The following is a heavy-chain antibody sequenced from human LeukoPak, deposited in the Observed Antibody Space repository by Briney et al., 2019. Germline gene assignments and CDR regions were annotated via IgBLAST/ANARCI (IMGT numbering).Heavy chain of an antibody. V-gene: IGHV4-34*01. CDR3: ARVPSSYYYDSSGYYYFDY. J-gene: IGHJ4*02. CDR2: INHSGST. CDR1: GGSFSGYY. D-gene: IGHD3-22*01. Sequence: KSSEALSLTRAVYGGSFSGYYWSWIRQPPGKGLEWIGEINHSGSTNYNPSLKSRVTISVDTSKNQFSLKLSSVTAADTAVYYCARVPSSYYYDSSGYYYFDYWGQGTLVTVSS.